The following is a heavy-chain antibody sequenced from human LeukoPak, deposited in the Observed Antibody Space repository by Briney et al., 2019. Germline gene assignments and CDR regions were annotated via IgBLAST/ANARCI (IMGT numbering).Heavy chain of an antibody. CDR2: IYPRDSDT. J-gene: IGHJ4*02. Sequence: GESLQISCKGSGYSFTSYCIGWVRQMPGKGLEWMGIIYPRDSDTRYSPSFQGQVTISADESISTAYLQWSSLKASDTAVYFCARQGATVTLDYWGQGTLVTVSS. CDR1: GYSFTSYC. V-gene: IGHV5-51*01. CDR3: ARQGATVTLDY. D-gene: IGHD4-17*01.